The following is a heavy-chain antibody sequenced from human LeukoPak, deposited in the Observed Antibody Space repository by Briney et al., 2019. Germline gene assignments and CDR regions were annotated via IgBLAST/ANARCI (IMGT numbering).Heavy chain of an antibody. D-gene: IGHD3-10*01. CDR3: ARSLRVRGVPDYTDV. J-gene: IGHJ6*03. Sequence: GGSLRLSCAASGFTFSSYGMAWVRQAPGKGLEWVAFIRYDGSNKYYADSVKGRFTISRDNSKNTLYLQMNSLRAEDTAVYYCARSLRVRGVPDYTDVWGKGTTVTISS. V-gene: IGHV3-33*08. CDR2: IRYDGSNK. CDR1: GFTFSSYG.